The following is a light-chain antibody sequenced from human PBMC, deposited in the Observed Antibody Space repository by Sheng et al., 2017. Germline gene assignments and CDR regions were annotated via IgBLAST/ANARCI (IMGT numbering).Light chain of an antibody. Sequence: EIVLTQSPGTLSLSPGERATLSCRGSENINSKNVAWYQHKRGQAPRLIIYGVSNRATGIPDRFSGSGSGTEFTLAISRLEPEDFAVYYCQQYDKSPCTFGQGTKLETK. CDR2: GVS. V-gene: IGKV3-20*01. J-gene: IGKJ2*02. CDR3: QQYDKSPCT. CDR1: ENINSKN.